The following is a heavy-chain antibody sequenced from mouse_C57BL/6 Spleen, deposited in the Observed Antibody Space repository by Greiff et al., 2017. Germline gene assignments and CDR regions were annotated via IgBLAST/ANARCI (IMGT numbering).Heavy chain of an antibody. V-gene: IGHV5-4*01. D-gene: IGHD2-4*01. Sequence: DVKLVESGGGLVKPGGSLKLSCAASGFTFSSYAMSWVRQTPEKRLEWVATISDGCSYTYYPDNVKGRFTISRDNAKNNLYLQMSHLKSEDTAMYYCARDKRYYDYERGFDYWGQGTTLTVSS. J-gene: IGHJ2*01. CDR1: GFTFSSYA. CDR3: ARDKRYYDYERGFDY. CDR2: ISDGCSYT.